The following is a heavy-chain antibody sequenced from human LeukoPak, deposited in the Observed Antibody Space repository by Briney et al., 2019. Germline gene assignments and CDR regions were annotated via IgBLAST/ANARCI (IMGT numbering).Heavy chain of an antibody. D-gene: IGHD5-12*01. V-gene: IGHV3-23*01. J-gene: IGHJ4*02. CDR1: GFTFSSYA. Sequence: GSLRLSCAASGFTFSSYAMNWVRQAPGKGLEWVSAISGSGGSTYYADSVKGRFTISRDNSKNTLYLQMNSLRAEDTAVYYCAKDMEHSGYPIYYLDYWGQGTLVTVSS. CDR3: AKDMEHSGYPIYYLDY. CDR2: ISGSGGST.